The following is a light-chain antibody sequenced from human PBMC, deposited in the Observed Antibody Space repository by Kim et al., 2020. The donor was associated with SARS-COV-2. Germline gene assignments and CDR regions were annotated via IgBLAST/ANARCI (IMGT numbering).Light chain of an antibody. V-gene: IGKV3-20*01. CDR3: QQYGDSVRT. CDR1: QRISSNY. Sequence: EIVLTQSPGTLSLSPGERATLSCRASQRISSNYLAWYQQKPGQAPRLLIYVASSRAPGIPDRFSGSGSGTDFTLTNSRLEPEDFAVYYCQQYGDSVRTFGQGTKVDIK. CDR2: VAS. J-gene: IGKJ1*01.